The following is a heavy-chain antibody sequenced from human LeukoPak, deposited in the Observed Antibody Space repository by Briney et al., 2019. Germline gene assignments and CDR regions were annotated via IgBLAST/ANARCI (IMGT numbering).Heavy chain of an antibody. V-gene: IGHV3-30*02. J-gene: IGHJ6*03. Sequence: GGSLRLSCAASGFTFSNFGMHWVGQAPGKGLEGVAFIRYDGSNKYYADSVKGRFTISRDNSKNTLDLQMNSLRGEDTAVYYCAKDGDTISGTYYYDMDVWGKGTTVTIS. CDR3: AKDGDTISGTYYYDMDV. D-gene: IGHD1-26*01. CDR1: GFTFSNFG. CDR2: IRYDGSNK.